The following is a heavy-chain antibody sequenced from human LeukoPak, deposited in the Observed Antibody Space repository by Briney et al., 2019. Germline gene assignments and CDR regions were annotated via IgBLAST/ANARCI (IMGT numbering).Heavy chain of an antibody. Sequence: GGSLRLSCAASGFTFSSYEMNWVRQAPGKGLEWVSYISNTERTIYYADSVRGRFTISRDNAKNSLYLQMSSLRAEDTAVYYCARVRQQMATSYFDYWGQGTLVTVSS. J-gene: IGHJ4*02. CDR1: GFTFSSYE. D-gene: IGHD5-12*01. CDR3: ARVRQQMATSYFDY. V-gene: IGHV3-48*03. CDR2: ISNTERTI.